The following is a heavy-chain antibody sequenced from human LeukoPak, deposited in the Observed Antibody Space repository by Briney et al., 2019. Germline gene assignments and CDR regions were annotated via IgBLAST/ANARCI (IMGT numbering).Heavy chain of an antibody. CDR3: ARARNWGRAFDI. CDR2: IYHSGST. V-gene: IGHV4-30-2*01. J-gene: IGHJ3*02. Sequence: SETLSLTCAVSGGSISSGGYSWSWIRQPPGKGLEWIGYIYHSGSTYYNPSLKSRVTISVDRSKNQFSLKLSSVTAADTAVYYCARARNWGRAFDIWGQGTMVTVSS. CDR1: GGSISSGGYS. D-gene: IGHD7-27*01.